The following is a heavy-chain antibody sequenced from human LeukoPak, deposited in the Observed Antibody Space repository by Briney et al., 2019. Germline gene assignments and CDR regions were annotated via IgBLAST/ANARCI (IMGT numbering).Heavy chain of an antibody. V-gene: IGHV4-34*01. CDR2: INHSGST. Sequence: PSETLSLTCAVYGGSFSGYYWSWIRQPPGKGLEWIGEINHSGSTNYNPSLKSRVTISVDTSKNQFSLKLSSVTAADTAVYYCARGGYCSGGSCRGRRWFDPWGQGTLVTVSS. CDR1: GGSFSGYY. D-gene: IGHD2-15*01. J-gene: IGHJ5*02. CDR3: ARGGYCSGGSCRGRRWFDP.